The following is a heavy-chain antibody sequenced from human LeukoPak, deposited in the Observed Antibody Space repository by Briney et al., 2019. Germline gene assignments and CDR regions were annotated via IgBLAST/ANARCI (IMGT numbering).Heavy chain of an antibody. CDR2: MNPNSGNT. D-gene: IGHD1-26*01. CDR3: ATSGNYGWFDP. Sequence: ASVKVSCKASGYTFTGYYMHWVRQAPGQGLEWMGWMNPNSGNTGYAQKFQGRVTITRNTSISTAYMELSSLRSEDTAVYYCATSGNYGWFDPWGQGTLVTVSS. J-gene: IGHJ5*02. V-gene: IGHV1-8*03. CDR1: GYTFTGYY.